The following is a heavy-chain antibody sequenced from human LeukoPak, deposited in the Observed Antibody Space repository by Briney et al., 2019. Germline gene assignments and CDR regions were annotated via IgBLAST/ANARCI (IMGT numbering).Heavy chain of an antibody. D-gene: IGHD6-19*01. CDR3: AVKSVAGTRVGYFQH. V-gene: IGHV4-39*01. CDR1: GGSISSSSYY. Sequence: PSETLSLTCTVSGGSISSSSYYWGWIRQPPGKGLEWIGSTYYSGSTYYNPSLKSRVTISVDTSKNQFSLKLSSVTAADTAVYYCAVKSVAGTRVGYFQHWGQGTLVTVSS. J-gene: IGHJ1*01. CDR2: TYYSGST.